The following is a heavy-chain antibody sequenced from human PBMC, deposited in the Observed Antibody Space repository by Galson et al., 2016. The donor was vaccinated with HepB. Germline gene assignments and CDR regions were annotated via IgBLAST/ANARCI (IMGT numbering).Heavy chain of an antibody. CDR3: AKDNAAWLVDY. CDR2: ISSDGSKE. J-gene: IGHJ4*02. D-gene: IGHD6-19*01. V-gene: IGHV3-30-3*01. Sequence: SLRLSCAASGFTFSRYTTHWVRQAPGKGLEWVAVISSDGSKEYYADSVKGRFTISRDNSRNTLYLQMNSLRAEDAAVYYCAKDNAAWLVDYWGQGSLVTVSS. CDR1: GFTFSRYT.